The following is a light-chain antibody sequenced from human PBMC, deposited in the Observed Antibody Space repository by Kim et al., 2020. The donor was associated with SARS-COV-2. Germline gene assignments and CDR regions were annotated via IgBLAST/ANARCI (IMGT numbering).Light chain of an antibody. Sequence: EIVMTQSPATLSVSPGERATLSCRASQSVSTKLAWYQQKPGQPPRLLIYDASTRATSIPARFRGGGSGTDFTLTIYSLQSEDFAVYYCQQYDDGPRALTFGGGTKVDIK. V-gene: IGKV3-15*01. CDR2: DAS. CDR1: QSVSTK. CDR3: QQYDDGPRALT. J-gene: IGKJ4*01.